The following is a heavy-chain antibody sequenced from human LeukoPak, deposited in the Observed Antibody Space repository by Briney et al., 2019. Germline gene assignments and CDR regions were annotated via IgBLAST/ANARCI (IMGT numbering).Heavy chain of an antibody. J-gene: IGHJ6*02. CDR2: ISHDGSNK. CDR1: GFTFSSYA. V-gene: IGHV3-30-3*02. CDR3: AKSGSYSGVYGMDV. D-gene: IGHD1-26*01. Sequence: GRSLRLSCAASGFTFSSYAMHWVRQAPGKGLEWVAVISHDGSNKYYADSVKGRFTISRDNTKNTLDLQMNSLRAEDTAVYYCAKSGSYSGVYGMDVWGQGTTVTVSS.